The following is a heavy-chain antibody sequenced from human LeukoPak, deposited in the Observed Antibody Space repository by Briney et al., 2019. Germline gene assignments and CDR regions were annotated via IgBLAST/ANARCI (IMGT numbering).Heavy chain of an antibody. J-gene: IGHJ4*02. CDR3: ARDSEVDSSSWYLKY. CDR1: GGSISSSNW. D-gene: IGHD6-13*01. Sequence: SGTLSLTCAVSGGSISSSNWWSWVRQPPGKGLEWIGEIYHRGSTNYNPSLKSRVTISVDKSKNQFSLKLSSVTAADTAVYYCARDSEVDSSSWYLKYWGQGTLVTVSS. V-gene: IGHV4-4*02. CDR2: IYHRGST.